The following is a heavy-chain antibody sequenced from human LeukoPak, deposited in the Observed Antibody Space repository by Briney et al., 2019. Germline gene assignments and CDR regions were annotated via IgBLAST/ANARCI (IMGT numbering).Heavy chain of an antibody. CDR3: ARNLYYGSGSYYLYYYYGMDV. D-gene: IGHD3-10*01. Sequence: PGGSLRLSCAASGFTFSSFGMSWVRQAPGKGLEWVSSISSSSSYIYYADSVKGRFTISRDNAKNSLYLQMNSLRAEDTAVYYCARNLYYGSGSYYLYYYYGMDVWGQGTTVTVSS. CDR2: ISSSSSYI. CDR1: GFTFSSFG. V-gene: IGHV3-21*01. J-gene: IGHJ6*02.